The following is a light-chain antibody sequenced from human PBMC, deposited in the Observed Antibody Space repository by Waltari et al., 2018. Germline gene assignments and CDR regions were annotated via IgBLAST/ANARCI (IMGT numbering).Light chain of an antibody. CDR2: GAS. V-gene: IGKV3-15*01. Sequence: ETVMTQSPATLSVSPGASATPSFTASQNINVNLACYQQQLGQAPRHLIYGASSRTTGIPARFGGSGSGTDFTLTISSVQSEDFAIYYCQQYDKWPLTFGQGTKVDIK. CDR1: QNINVN. J-gene: IGKJ2*01. CDR3: QQYDKWPLT.